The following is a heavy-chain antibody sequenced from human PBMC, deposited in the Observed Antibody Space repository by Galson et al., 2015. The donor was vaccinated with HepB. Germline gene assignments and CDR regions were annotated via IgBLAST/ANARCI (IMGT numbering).Heavy chain of an antibody. Sequence: SETLSLTCTVSGGSISSSSYYWGWIRQPPGKGLEWIGNIYYSGSTYYNPSLKSRVTISVDTSKNQFSLKLTSVTAADTAVYYCARPSRWNDDPVDYWGQGTLVTVSS. CDR2: IYYSGST. V-gene: IGHV4-39*01. CDR1: GGSISSSSYY. CDR3: ARPSRWNDDPVDY. J-gene: IGHJ4*02. D-gene: IGHD1-1*01.